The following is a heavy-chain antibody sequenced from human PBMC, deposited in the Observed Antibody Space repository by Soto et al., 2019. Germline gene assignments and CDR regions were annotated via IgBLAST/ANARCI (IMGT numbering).Heavy chain of an antibody. CDR3: ARASITMVRGVSGYFDY. D-gene: IGHD3-10*01. V-gene: IGHV4-39*01. Sequence: QLQLQESGPGLVKPSETLSLTCTVSGGSISSSSYYWGWIRQPPGKGLEWIGSIYYSGSTYYNPSLKSRVTRSVDTSKNQFSLKLSSVTAADTAVYYCARASITMVRGVSGYFDYWGQGTLVTVSS. J-gene: IGHJ4*02. CDR2: IYYSGST. CDR1: GGSISSSSYY.